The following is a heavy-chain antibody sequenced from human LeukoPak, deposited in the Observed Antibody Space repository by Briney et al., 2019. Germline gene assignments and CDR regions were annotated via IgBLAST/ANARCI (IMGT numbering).Heavy chain of an antibody. CDR2: ISWNSGNI. V-gene: IGHV3-9*01. Sequence: PGGSLRLSCVASGFTFSSYAMSWVRQAPGKGLEWVSGISWNSGNIGYADSVKGRFTISRDNAKNSLYLQMNSLRAEDTALYYCAKTPGYATGSAAYFDYWGQGTLVTVSS. CDR1: GFTFSSYA. J-gene: IGHJ4*02. CDR3: AKTPGYATGSAAYFDY. D-gene: IGHD3-10*01.